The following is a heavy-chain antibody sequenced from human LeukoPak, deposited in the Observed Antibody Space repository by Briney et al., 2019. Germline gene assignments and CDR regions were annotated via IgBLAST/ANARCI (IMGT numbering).Heavy chain of an antibody. Sequence: SQTLSLTCAISGDSVSSNSAAWNWIRQSPSRGLEWLGRTCYRSKWYNDYAVSVISRITINPDTSKNQFSLQLNSVTPDDTAVFYCARTPYSWSDGTSPFDQWGLGTQVIVSS. CDR3: ARTPYSWSDGTSPFDQ. CDR1: GDSVSSNSAA. J-gene: IGHJ5*02. D-gene: IGHD4-11*01. CDR2: TCYRSKWYN. V-gene: IGHV6-1*01.